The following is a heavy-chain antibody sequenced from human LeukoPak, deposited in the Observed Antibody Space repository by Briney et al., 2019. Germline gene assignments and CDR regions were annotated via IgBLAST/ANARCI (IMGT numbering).Heavy chain of an antibody. CDR3: ARGVVGLSTYSSSMDD. CDR1: GGSISDYY. CDR2: IYYSGST. Sequence: KPSETLSLTCTVSGGSISDYYWSWIRQPPGKRLEWIGYIYYSGSTNYNPSLKSRVTISVDTSKNQFSLKLTSVTAADTAVYYCARGVVGLSTYSSSMDDWGQGTTVTVSS. V-gene: IGHV4-59*01. J-gene: IGHJ6*02. D-gene: IGHD6-13*01.